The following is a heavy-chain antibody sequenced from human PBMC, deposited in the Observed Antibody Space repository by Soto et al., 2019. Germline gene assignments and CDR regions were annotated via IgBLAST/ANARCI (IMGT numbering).Heavy chain of an antibody. J-gene: IGHJ6*02. Sequence: PGGSLRLSCAASGFPFGASAMHWVRQASGKGLEWLGRIRSKANSYATEYAASVKGRFTISRDDSKNTAYLQMNSLKTDDTAVYYCTRRIAAYAMEVWGQGTTVTVSS. CDR3: TRRIAAYAMEV. V-gene: IGHV3-73*01. CDR1: GFPFGASA. D-gene: IGHD6-13*01. CDR2: IRSKANSYAT.